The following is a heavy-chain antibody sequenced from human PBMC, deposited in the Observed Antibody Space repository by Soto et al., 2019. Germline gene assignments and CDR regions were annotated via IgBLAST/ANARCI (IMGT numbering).Heavy chain of an antibody. CDR2: ITPFSGDV. CDR1: GNTFTYRY. V-gene: IGHV1-45*02. J-gene: IGHJ4*02. D-gene: IGHD3-16*01. Sequence: SVKVSCKALGNTFTYRYLHRVRQAPGQALEWMGWITPFSGDVHYAQKFQERVTITRDRSINTAYMQMSSLRSEDTAMYFCAGGGAGSAPFPWRPPDQGGQEPLVTVSS. CDR3: AGGGAGSAPFPWRPPDQ.